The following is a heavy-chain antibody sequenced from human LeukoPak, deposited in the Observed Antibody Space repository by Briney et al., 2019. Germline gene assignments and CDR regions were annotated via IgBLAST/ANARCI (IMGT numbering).Heavy chain of an antibody. V-gene: IGHV3-73*01. D-gene: IGHD1-26*01. CDR3: ARDPYSGSYYANPMGWFDP. CDR2: IRSKANSYAT. Sequence: PGGSLRLSCAASGFTFSGSAMHWVRQASGKGLEWVGRIRSKANSYATAHAASVKGRFTISRDDSKNTAYLQMNSLRAEDTALYYCARDPYSGSYYANPMGWFDPWGQGTLVTVSS. J-gene: IGHJ5*02. CDR1: GFTFSGSA.